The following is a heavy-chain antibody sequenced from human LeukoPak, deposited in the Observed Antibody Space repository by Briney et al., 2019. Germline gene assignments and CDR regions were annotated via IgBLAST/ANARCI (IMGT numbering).Heavy chain of an antibody. D-gene: IGHD2-2*01. CDR1: GYTFTGDY. V-gene: IGHV1-2*02. CDR3: ARESACGTTNCLAPADWLDP. Sequence: ASVKVSCKASGYTFTGDYMHWVRPAPGQGLEWVGWISPNSGDPDIAQKSQGRVTMTRDTSIATSYMEVDSLTSDDTAVYYCARESACGTTNCLAPADWLDPWGQGTLVIVSS. J-gene: IGHJ5*02. CDR2: ISPNSGDP.